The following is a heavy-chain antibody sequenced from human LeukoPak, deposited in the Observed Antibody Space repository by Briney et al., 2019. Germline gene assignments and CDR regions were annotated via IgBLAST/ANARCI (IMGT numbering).Heavy chain of an antibody. D-gene: IGHD4-17*01. CDR3: AKDMDGYGAKDY. CDR1: GFTFSSYA. V-gene: IGHV3-30*18. J-gene: IGHJ4*02. CDR2: ISYDGSNK. Sequence: GGSLRLSCAASGFTFSSYAMTWVRQAPGKGLEWVAVISYDGSNKYYADSVKGRFTISRDNSKNTLYLQMNSLRAEDTAVYYCAKDMDGYGAKDYWGQGTLVTVSS.